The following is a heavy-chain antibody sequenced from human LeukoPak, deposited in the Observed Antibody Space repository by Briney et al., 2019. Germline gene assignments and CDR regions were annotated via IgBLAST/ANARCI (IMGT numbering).Heavy chain of an antibody. Sequence: GGSLRLSCAASGFTFSSYWMHWVRQAPGKGLVWVSRINSDGSSTSYADSVKGRFTISRDNAKNTLYLQMSSLRAEDTAVYYCASYGMATNDYFDYWGQGTLVTVSS. CDR3: ASYGMATNDYFDY. J-gene: IGHJ4*02. CDR1: GFTFSSYW. CDR2: INSDGSST. V-gene: IGHV3-74*01. D-gene: IGHD5-12*01.